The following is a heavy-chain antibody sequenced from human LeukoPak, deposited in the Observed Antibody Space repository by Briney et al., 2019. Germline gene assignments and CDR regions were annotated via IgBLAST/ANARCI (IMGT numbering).Heavy chain of an antibody. CDR3: ARGAVAGSHPFDY. CDR1: GGSISSSSYY. CDR2: IYYSGST. J-gene: IGHJ4*02. Sequence: PSETLSLTCTVSGGSISSSSYYWGWIRRPPGKGLEWIGSIYYSGSTYYNPSLKSRVTISVDTSKNQFSLKLSSVTAADTAVYYCARGAVAGSHPFDYWGQGTLVTVSS. D-gene: IGHD6-19*01. V-gene: IGHV4-39*07.